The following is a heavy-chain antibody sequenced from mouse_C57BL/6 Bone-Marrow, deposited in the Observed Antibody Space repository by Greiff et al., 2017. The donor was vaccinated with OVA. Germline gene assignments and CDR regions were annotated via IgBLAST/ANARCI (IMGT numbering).Heavy chain of an antibody. CDR3: DKIPFITTVVAGEFAV. D-gene: IGHD1-1*01. CDR2: IDPEDGET. V-gene: IGHV14-2*01. J-gene: IGHJ1*03. CDR1: GFNITDYY. Sequence: VQLLQSGAELVKPGASVKLSCTASGFNITDYYMHWVKQRTGQGLEWIGRIDPEDGETKYAPKFQGKATLTADTSSSTAYLQLSSLTSEDTAVYSGDKIPFITTVVAGEFAVWGTGTTVTVSS.